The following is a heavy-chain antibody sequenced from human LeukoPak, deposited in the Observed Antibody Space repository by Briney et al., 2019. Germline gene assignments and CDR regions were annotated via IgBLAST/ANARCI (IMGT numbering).Heavy chain of an antibody. CDR1: GFTFSSYN. D-gene: IGHD7-27*01. CDR2: ISDSSTTI. Sequence: GGSLRLSCAASGFTFSSYNMNWVRQAPGRGLEWVSYISDSSTTIYYADSVKGRFTISRDNAKNSLYLQMNSLRAEDTAVYYCAKLGINYYYMDVWGKGTTVTISS. J-gene: IGHJ6*03. CDR3: AKLGINYYYMDV. V-gene: IGHV3-48*01.